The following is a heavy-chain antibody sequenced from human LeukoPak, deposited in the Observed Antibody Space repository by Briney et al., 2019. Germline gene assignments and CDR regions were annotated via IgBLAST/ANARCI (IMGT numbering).Heavy chain of an antibody. Sequence: GGSLRLSCAASGFTVSSNYMSWVRQAPGKGLEWVSVIYSGGSTYYADSVKGRFTISRDNSKNTLYLQMNSLRAEDTAVYYCARGVLHYDYGAHQGPLGYYFDYWGRGTLVTVSS. J-gene: IGHJ4*02. CDR3: ARGVLHYDYGAHQGPLGYYFDY. CDR1: GFTVSSNY. V-gene: IGHV3-66*01. D-gene: IGHD4-17*01. CDR2: IYSGGST.